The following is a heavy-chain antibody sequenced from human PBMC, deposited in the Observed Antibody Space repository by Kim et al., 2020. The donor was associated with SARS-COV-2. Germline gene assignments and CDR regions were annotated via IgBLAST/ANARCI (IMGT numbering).Heavy chain of an antibody. CDR3: AREGSSGGAGGYYDY. CDR2: ISYDGSKK. V-gene: IGHV3-30-3*01. Sequence: GGSLRLSCAASGFTFSSFDMHWVRQAPGKGLEWVAYISYDGSKKYYVDSVKGRLTISRDNSKNTLYLQMNSLRAADPAVYFCAREGSSGGAGGYYDYWG. CDR1: GFTFSSFD. D-gene: IGHD1-26*01. J-gene: IGHJ4*03.